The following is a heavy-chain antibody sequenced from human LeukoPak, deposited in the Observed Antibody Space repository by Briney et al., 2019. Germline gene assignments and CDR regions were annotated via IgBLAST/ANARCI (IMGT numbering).Heavy chain of an antibody. Sequence: GGSLRLSCAASGFTFSNYNINWVRQAPGKGLEWVSSISSRGSYIYYADSVKGRFAISADNAMNSLYLQMNSLRAEDTAVYYCARGYSSSWYDLYYFDYWGQGTLVTVSS. CDR3: ARGYSSSWYDLYYFDY. J-gene: IGHJ4*02. CDR2: ISSRGSYI. V-gene: IGHV3-21*01. CDR1: GFTFSNYN. D-gene: IGHD6-13*01.